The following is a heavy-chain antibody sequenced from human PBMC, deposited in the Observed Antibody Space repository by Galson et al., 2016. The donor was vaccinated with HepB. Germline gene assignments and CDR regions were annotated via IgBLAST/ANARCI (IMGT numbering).Heavy chain of an antibody. CDR1: GFILSNYW. V-gene: IGHV3-30*19. Sequence: SLRLSCAVSGFILSNYWTGWVRQAPGKGLEWVTIISYDGNNKYYADSVEGRFTISRDNSKNTLHLQMNSLRAEDTAVYYCAREQGKWLQAQYYFDFWGHGILVTVSS. CDR2: ISYDGNNK. D-gene: IGHD5-24*01. J-gene: IGHJ4*01. CDR3: AREQGKWLQAQYYFDF.